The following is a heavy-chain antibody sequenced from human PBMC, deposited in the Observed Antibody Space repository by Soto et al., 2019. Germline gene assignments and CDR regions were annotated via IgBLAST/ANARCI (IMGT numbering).Heavy chain of an antibody. CDR2: IIPIFGTA. Sequence: SVKVSCKASGGTFSSYAISWVRQAPGQGLEWMGGIIPIFGTANYAQKFQGRVTITADKSTSTAYMELSSLRSEDTAVYYCARHYYDSSGYTDAFDIWGQGTMVTVSS. CDR1: GGTFSSYA. J-gene: IGHJ3*02. V-gene: IGHV1-69*06. D-gene: IGHD3-22*01. CDR3: ARHYYDSSGYTDAFDI.